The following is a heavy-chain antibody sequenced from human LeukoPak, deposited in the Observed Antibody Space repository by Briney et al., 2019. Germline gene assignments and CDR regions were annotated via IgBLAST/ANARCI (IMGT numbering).Heavy chain of an antibody. D-gene: IGHD3-10*01. CDR3: ARDSYYGSGSYNWFDP. CDR2: IYYSGST. CDR1: GGSISSYY. Sequence: SETLSLTCTVSGGSISSYYWSWIRQPPGKGLEWIGYIYYSGSTNYNPSLKSRVTISVDTSKNQFSLKLSSVTAADTAVYYCARDSYYGSGSYNWFDPWGQGTLVTVSS. J-gene: IGHJ5*02. V-gene: IGHV4-59*01.